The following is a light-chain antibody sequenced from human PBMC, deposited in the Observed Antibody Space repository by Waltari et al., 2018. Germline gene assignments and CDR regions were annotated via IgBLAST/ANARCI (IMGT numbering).Light chain of an antibody. J-gene: IGLJ2*01. CDR1: GPTLGHNF. CDR3: GTWDTDLSVV. CDR2: DNN. V-gene: IGLV1-51*01. Sequence: QSVLTQPPSVSAAPGQKVTISCSGTGPTLGHNFLSWYQQLPGTAPKLLIYDNNKRPSGIPDRFSGSKSGTSATLGITGLQTGDEADYYCGTWDTDLSVVFGGGTKLTVL.